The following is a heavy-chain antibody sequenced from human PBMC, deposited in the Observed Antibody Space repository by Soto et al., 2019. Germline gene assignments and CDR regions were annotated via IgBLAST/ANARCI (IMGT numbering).Heavy chain of an antibody. CDR3: ARTKCSGGSCYSWSLDY. Sequence: SETLSLTCTVSGGSITTGGFYWSWIRQLPGKGLEWIGHRYYSESTYYNPSLKSRVSISLDTSKNQFSLKLSFVTAADTAMYYCARTKCSGGSCYSWSLDYWGQGTPVTVSS. D-gene: IGHD2-15*01. J-gene: IGHJ4*02. CDR2: RYYSEST. V-gene: IGHV4-31*03. CDR1: GGSITTGGFY.